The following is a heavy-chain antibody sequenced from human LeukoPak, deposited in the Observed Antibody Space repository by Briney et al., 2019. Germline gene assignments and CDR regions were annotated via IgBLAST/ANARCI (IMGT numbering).Heavy chain of an antibody. CDR1: GFTFGDYG. Sequence: PGGSLRLSCAASGFTFGDYGMTWARQAPGKGLELVSGINWNGGSIAYADSVEGRFTVSRDNAKNSLYLQMNSLRAEDTAFYHCARRSNRYSYGSNFDYRGQGTLVTVSS. CDR2: INWNGGSI. CDR3: ARRSNRYSYGSNFDY. D-gene: IGHD5-18*01. J-gene: IGHJ4*02. V-gene: IGHV3-20*01.